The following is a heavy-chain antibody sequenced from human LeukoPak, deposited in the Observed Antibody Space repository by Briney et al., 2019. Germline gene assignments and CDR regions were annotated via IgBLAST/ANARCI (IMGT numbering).Heavy chain of an antibody. Sequence: ASVKVSCKASGYTFTSYDFNWVRQATGQRPEWMGWMSPNSGDTGYAQKFQDRVTMTRNTSISTAYMELSSPRSDDTAVYYCARGPPNWGYDYWGSGTLVTVSS. CDR2: MSPNSGDT. V-gene: IGHV1-8*01. CDR1: GYTFTSYD. CDR3: ARGPPNWGYDY. D-gene: IGHD7-27*01. J-gene: IGHJ4*02.